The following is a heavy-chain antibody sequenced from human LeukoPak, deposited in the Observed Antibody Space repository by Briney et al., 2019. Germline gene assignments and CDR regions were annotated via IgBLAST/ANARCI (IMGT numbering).Heavy chain of an antibody. V-gene: IGHV3-23*01. Sequence: GGSLRLSCAASGFTFSSYAMSWVRQAPGKGLEWVSAISGSGGSIYYADSVKGRFTISRDNSKNTLYLQMNSLRAEDTAVYYCAKDSVITMVRGVIEYWGQGTLVTVSS. CDR1: GFTFSSYA. CDR3: AKDSVITMVRGVIEY. J-gene: IGHJ4*02. CDR2: ISGSGGSI. D-gene: IGHD3-10*01.